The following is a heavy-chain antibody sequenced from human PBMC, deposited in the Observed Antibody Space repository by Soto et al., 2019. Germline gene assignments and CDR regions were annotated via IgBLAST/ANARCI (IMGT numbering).Heavy chain of an antibody. CDR1: GYTFTSYA. D-gene: IGHD2-21*02. J-gene: IGHJ4*02. V-gene: IGHV1-3*01. CDR2: INVGNGNT. CDR3: ARSIVVVTAADY. Sequence: QVQLVQSGAEVKKPGASVKVSCKASGYTFTSYAMHWVRQAPGQRLEWMGWINVGNGNTKHSQKFHGRVTITRDTSASRDYMELSSLRSEDTAVYYCARSIVVVTAADYWGQGTLVTVSS.